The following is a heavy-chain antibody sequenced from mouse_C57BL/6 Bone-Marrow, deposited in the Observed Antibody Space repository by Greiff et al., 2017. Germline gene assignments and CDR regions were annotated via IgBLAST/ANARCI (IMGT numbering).Heavy chain of an antibody. Sequence: EVKLMESGGGLVKPGGSLKLSCAASGFTFSDYGMHWVRQAPEKGLEWVAYISSGSSTIYYADTVKGRFTISRDTAKNTLFLQMTSLRSEDTAMYYCARRYYGSSWGFAYWGQGTLVTVSA. D-gene: IGHD1-1*01. J-gene: IGHJ3*01. CDR2: ISSGSSTI. CDR3: ARRYYGSSWGFAY. CDR1: GFTFSDYG. V-gene: IGHV5-17*01.